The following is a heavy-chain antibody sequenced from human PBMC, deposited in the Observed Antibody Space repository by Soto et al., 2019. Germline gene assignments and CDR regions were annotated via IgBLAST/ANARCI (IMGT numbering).Heavy chain of an antibody. CDR2: INHSGST. Sequence: PSETLSLTCAVYGGSFSGYYWSWIRQPPGKGLEWIGEINHSGSTNYNPSLKSRVTISVDTSKNQFSLKLSSVTAADAAVYYCARVQYPDAFYSWGQGTMVTVSS. J-gene: IGHJ3*02. CDR1: GGSFSGYY. V-gene: IGHV4-34*01. D-gene: IGHD4-4*01. CDR3: ARVQYPDAFYS.